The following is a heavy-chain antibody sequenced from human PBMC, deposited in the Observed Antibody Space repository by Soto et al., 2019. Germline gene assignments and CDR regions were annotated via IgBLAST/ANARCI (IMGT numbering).Heavy chain of an antibody. CDR3: ARANWYSEY. CDR2: IYYNGNT. D-gene: IGHD7-27*01. Sequence: QVQLQESGPGLVKPSETLSLTCTVSGGSISNHYWSWIRQPPGKRLEGIGYIYYNGNTNYNTSLKIRVTMSVDTSKNQISLRLSSVTAADTAVYYCARANWYSEYWGQGTLVSVSS. CDR1: GGSISNHY. V-gene: IGHV4-59*11. J-gene: IGHJ4*02.